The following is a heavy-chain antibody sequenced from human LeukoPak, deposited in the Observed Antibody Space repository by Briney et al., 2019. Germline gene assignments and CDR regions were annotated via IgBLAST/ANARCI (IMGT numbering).Heavy chain of an antibody. J-gene: IGHJ5*02. Sequence: GGSLRLSCAASGFTFSSYAMHWVRQAPGKALEWVAVISYDGSNKYYADSVKGRFTISRDNSKNTLYLQMNSLRAEDTAVYYCARGADSSSWYWFDPWGQGTLVTVSS. CDR2: ISYDGSNK. CDR1: GFTFSSYA. V-gene: IGHV3-30*04. D-gene: IGHD6-13*01. CDR3: ARGADSSSWYWFDP.